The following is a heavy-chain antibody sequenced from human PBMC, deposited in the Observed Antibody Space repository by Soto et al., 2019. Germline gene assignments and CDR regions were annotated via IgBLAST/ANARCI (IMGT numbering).Heavy chain of an antibody. J-gene: IGHJ4*02. Sequence: LKISCKGSGYNFANYWIAWVRQMPGEGLEWMGIIHPGDSDTRYSPPFQGQVIISADKSISTAYLQWTSLKASDTAMYYCVRPLDNWNPFVYWGQGTLVTVSS. CDR1: GYNFANYW. D-gene: IGHD1-20*01. CDR3: VRPLDNWNPFVY. CDR2: IHPGDSDT. V-gene: IGHV5-51*01.